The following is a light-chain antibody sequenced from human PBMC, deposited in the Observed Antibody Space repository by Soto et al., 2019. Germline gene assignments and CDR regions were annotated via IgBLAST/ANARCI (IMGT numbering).Light chain of an antibody. CDR1: SDDIGAYNY. Sequence: QSALTQPASVSGSPGQSITISCTGTSDDIGAYNYVSWYQQHPGKAPKLLISDVNNRPSGVSHRFSGSKSGNAAYLTISGLQPEDEANYYCGAYTTISTLAFGGGTKLTVL. V-gene: IGLV2-14*03. CDR2: DVN. J-gene: IGLJ2*01. CDR3: GAYTTISTLA.